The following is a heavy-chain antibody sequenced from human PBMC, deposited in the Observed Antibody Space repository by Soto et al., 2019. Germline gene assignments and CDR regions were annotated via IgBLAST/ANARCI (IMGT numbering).Heavy chain of an antibody. J-gene: IGHJ6*02. D-gene: IGHD5-18*01. CDR3: ARHIQLWSGNGMDV. Sequence: ISCRVSEERFVGHGIRRVSKMTGKGLEWMGRIDPSDSYTNYSPSFQGHVTISADKSISTAYLQWSSLKASDTAMYYCARHIQLWSGNGMDVWGQGTTVTVSS. V-gene: IGHV5-10-1*01. CDR2: IDPSDSYT. CDR1: EERFVGHG.